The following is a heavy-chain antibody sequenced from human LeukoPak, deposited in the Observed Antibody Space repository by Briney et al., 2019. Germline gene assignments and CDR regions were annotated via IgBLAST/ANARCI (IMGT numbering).Heavy chain of an antibody. D-gene: IGHD5-18*01. CDR2: IRYDGSNK. V-gene: IGHV3-30*02. Sequence: GGSLRLSCAASGFTFSSYGMHWVRQAPGKGLEWVAFIRYDGSNKYYADSVKGRFTISRDNSKNTLYLQMNSLRAEDTAVYYCARDPGYSYGPTLDYWGQGTLVTVSS. J-gene: IGHJ4*02. CDR3: ARDPGYSYGPTLDY. CDR1: GFTFSSYG.